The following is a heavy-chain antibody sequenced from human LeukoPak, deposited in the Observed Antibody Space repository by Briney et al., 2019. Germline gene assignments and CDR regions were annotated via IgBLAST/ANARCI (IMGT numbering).Heavy chain of an antibody. CDR3: ARAPEEGGAFDY. CDR1: GYTFTSYT. V-gene: IGHV1-3*03. D-gene: IGHD3-16*01. CDR2: INAGNGNT. J-gene: IGHJ4*02. Sequence: GASVKVSCKASGYTFTSYTIHWVRQAPGQRLEWMGWINAGNGNTKYSQEFQDRVTITRDTSASTAYMELSSLRSEDMAVYYCARAPEEGGAFDYWGQGTLVTVSS.